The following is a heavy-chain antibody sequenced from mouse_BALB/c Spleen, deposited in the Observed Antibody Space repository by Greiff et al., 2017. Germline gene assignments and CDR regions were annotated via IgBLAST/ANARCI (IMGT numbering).Heavy chain of an antibody. CDR2: ISSGGST. D-gene: IGHD1-1*01. Sequence: EVMLVESGGGLVKPGGSLKLSCAASGFTFSSYAMSWVRQTPEKRLEWVASISSGGSTYYPDSVKGRFTISRDNARNILYLQMSSLMSEDTAMYYCANYYGSSYFDYWGQGTTLTVSS. CDR3: ANYYGSSYFDY. J-gene: IGHJ2*01. CDR1: GFTFSSYA. V-gene: IGHV5-6-5*01.